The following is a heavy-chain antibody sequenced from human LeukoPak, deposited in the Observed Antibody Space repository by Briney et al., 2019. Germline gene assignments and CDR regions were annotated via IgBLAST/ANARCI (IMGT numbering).Heavy chain of an antibody. V-gene: IGHV4-39*01. D-gene: IGHD3-3*01. CDR2: VADNEIP. CDR1: GDSISNRGWS. CDR3: ARLALTGVGGRCWFDA. Sequence: SETQSLICILSGDSISNRGWSWGWIRQPPGKGLERIGAMPYDENVADNEIPSYHPSHKSRLSLSASTSKNQLSLKLNYITVAETAYYYVARLALTGVGGRCWFDAWGQGTLVIVSS. J-gene: IGHJ5*02.